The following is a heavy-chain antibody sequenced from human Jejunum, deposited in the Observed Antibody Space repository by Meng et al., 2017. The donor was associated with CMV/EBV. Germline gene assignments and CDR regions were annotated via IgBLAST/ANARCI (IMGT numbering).Heavy chain of an antibody. V-gene: IGHV1-18*04. CDR1: GYAFTGYY. CDR3: ARGQYYLYYDFMDV. D-gene: IGHD3-16*01. J-gene: IGHJ6*02. CDR2: ISAYDGNT. Sequence: GYAFTGYYMHEVRQVPGQGLEWKGWISAYDGNTKSAQKFQGRVTVTTDTSTSTAYMELRSLRSDDTAVYYCARGQYYLYYDFMDVWGQGTTVTVSS.